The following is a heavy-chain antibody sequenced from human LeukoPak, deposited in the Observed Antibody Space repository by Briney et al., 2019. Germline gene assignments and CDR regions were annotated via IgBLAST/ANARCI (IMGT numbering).Heavy chain of an antibody. CDR2: ISGSGGST. V-gene: IGHV3-23*01. J-gene: IGHJ6*03. D-gene: IGHD3-3*01. CDR1: GFTFSSYA. CDR3: AKDPYYDFWSGYYYMDV. Sequence: GGSLRLSCAAPGFTFSSYAMSWVRQAPGKGLEWVSGISGSGGSTYHADSVKGRFTISRDNSKNTLYLQMNSLRAEDTAVYYCAKDPYYDFWSGYYYMDVWGKGTTVTVSS.